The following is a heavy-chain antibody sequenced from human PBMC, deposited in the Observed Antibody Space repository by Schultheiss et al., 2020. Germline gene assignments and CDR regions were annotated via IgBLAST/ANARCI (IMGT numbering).Heavy chain of an antibody. CDR3: AKVPSSGSFDF. D-gene: IGHD3-22*01. CDR2: VSTSGSNT. Sequence: GESLKISCAASGFTFSGYAMGWVRQAPGKGLEWVSAVSTSGSNTYYADSVKGRFTISRDNSKNMLYLQMNSLRGEDTAVYYCAKVPSSGSFDFWGQGTLVTVSS. J-gene: IGHJ4*02. V-gene: IGHV3-23*01. CDR1: GFTFSGYA.